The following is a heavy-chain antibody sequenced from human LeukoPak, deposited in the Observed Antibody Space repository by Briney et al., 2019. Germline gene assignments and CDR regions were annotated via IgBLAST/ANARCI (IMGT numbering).Heavy chain of an antibody. CDR1: GGTFSSYA. CDR3: ASNILTGYSPLDY. D-gene: IGHD3-9*01. V-gene: IGHV1-69*04. CDR2: IIPLLGIA. J-gene: IGHJ4*02. Sequence: GASGKVSCKASGGTFSSYAISWGRQAPGQGLEWMGRIIPLLGIANYAQKFQGRVTINADKPTSTAYMALSSLRSEDTAVYYCASNILTGYSPLDYWGQGTLVTVSS.